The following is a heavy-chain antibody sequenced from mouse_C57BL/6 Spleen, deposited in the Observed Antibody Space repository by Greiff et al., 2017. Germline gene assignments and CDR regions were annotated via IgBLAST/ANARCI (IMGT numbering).Heavy chain of an antibody. Sequence: EVKLVESGGDLVKPGGSLKLSCAASGFTFSSYGMSWVRQTPDKRLEWVASISSGGSYTYYPDIVKGRFTISRDKDKNTLYLQMSSLKSEDTAMYYCARQGSSYFDYWGQGTTLTVSS. CDR1: GFTFSSYG. V-gene: IGHV5-6*01. CDR2: ISSGGSYT. CDR3: ARQGSSYFDY. D-gene: IGHD1-1*01. J-gene: IGHJ2*01.